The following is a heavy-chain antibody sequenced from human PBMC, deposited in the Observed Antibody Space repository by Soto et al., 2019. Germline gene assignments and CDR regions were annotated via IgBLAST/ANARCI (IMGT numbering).Heavy chain of an antibody. CDR2: IYYSGST. Sequence: SETLSLTCTVSGGSISSYYWSWIRQPPGKGLEWIGYIYYSGSTNYNPSLKSRVTISVDTSKNQFSLKLSSVTAADTAVYYCARDSINCSSTSCYVGWFDPWGQGTLVTVSS. CDR3: ARDSINCSSTSCYVGWFDP. CDR1: GGSISSYY. V-gene: IGHV4-59*01. D-gene: IGHD2-2*01. J-gene: IGHJ5*02.